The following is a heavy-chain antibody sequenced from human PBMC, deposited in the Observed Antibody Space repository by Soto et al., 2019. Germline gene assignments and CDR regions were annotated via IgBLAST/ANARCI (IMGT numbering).Heavy chain of an antibody. CDR3: ARDSSGYYWFDP. V-gene: IGHV4-38-2*02. Sequence: SETLSLTCAFSCFSIISGYFWGWIRQPPGKGPEWLGSIDHSGTTYYNPSVKGRVTISVDTSKNQFSLKMSSVTAADTAVYYCARDSSGYYWFDPWGQGTLVTVSS. J-gene: IGHJ5*02. CDR1: CFSIISGYF. D-gene: IGHD3-22*01. CDR2: IDHSGTT.